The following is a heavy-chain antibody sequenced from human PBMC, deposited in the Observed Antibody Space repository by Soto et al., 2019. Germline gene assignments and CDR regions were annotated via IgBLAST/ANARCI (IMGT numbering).Heavy chain of an antibody. CDR3: AKELVQFDD. J-gene: IGHJ4*02. CDR2: ISSSVGST. Sequence: EVQLLESGGGLVQPGGSLRLSCVVSGLTFSSYAMSWVRQAPGKGLEWVSAISSSVGSTYYADSVKGRFTISRDHTKNTLYLQMDSRRVEDTALSYCAKELVQFDDRGQGTLVNAAS. CDR1: GLTFSSYA. V-gene: IGHV3-23*01. D-gene: IGHD2-2*01.